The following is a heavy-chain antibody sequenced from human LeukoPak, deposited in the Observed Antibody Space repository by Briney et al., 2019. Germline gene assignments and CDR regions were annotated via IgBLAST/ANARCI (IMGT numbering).Heavy chain of an antibody. Sequence: SVKVSCKASGGTFSSYAISWVRQAPGQGLEWMGGIIPIFGTANYAQKFQGRVTITRDTSASTAYMELSSLRSEDTAVYYCARDLGGYCSSSSCFYAFDIWGQGTMVTVSS. CDR1: GGTFSSYA. CDR3: ARDLGGYCSSSSCFYAFDI. J-gene: IGHJ3*02. CDR2: IIPIFGTA. V-gene: IGHV1-69*05. D-gene: IGHD2-2*01.